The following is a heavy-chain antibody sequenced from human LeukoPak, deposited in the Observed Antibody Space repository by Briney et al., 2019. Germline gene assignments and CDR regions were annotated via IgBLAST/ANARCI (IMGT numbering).Heavy chain of an antibody. CDR2: ISYDGSNK. J-gene: IGHJ3*02. V-gene: IGHV3-30-3*01. Sequence: AGGSLRLSCAASGFTFSSYAMHWVRQAPGKGLEWVAVISYDGSNKYYADSVKGRFTISRDNSKNTLYLQMNSLRAEDTAVYYCARDLVDYYDSSGYYSAANAFDIWGQGTMVTVSS. D-gene: IGHD3-22*01. CDR3: ARDLVDYYDSSGYYSAANAFDI. CDR1: GFTFSSYA.